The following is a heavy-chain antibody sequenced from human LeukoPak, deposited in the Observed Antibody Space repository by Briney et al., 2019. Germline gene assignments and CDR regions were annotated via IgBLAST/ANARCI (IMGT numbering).Heavy chain of an antibody. V-gene: IGHV1-46*01. CDR1: GYTFTSYY. CDR3: ARDAPLIAVAGRGGAFDI. Sequence: ASVTVSCKASGYTFTSYYMYWVRQAPGQGLEWMGIINPSGGSTNYAQKFQGRVTITRDRSTSTVYMELSSLRSEDTAVYYCARDAPLIAVAGRGGAFDIWGQGTMVTVSS. J-gene: IGHJ3*02. D-gene: IGHD6-19*01. CDR2: INPSGGST.